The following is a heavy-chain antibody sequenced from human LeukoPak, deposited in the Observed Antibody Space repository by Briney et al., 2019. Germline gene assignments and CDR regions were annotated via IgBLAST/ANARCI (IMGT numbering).Heavy chain of an antibody. Sequence: ASVKVSFKASGTTLSNYGITWVRQAPGQGLEWMGWISAYNGNTNYAQKFQGRATMTTDTSTSTAYMELRRLRSDDTALYYCARDCSGGTCYLDYWGQGTLVTVSS. CDR3: ARDCSGGTCYLDY. J-gene: IGHJ4*02. D-gene: IGHD2-15*01. V-gene: IGHV1-18*01. CDR2: ISAYNGNT. CDR1: GTTLSNYG.